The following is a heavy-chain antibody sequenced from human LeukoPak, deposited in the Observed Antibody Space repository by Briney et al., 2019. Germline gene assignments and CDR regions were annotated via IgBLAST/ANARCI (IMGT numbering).Heavy chain of an antibody. CDR2: INPNSGGT. D-gene: IGHD3-22*01. Sequence: ASVKVSCKASGYTFTGYYMHWVRQAPGQGLEWMGSINPNSGGTNYAQKFQGRVTMTRDTSISTAYMELSRLRSDDTAVYYCARVRSDYYDISGYYLDDEFDYWGRGTLVTVSS. CDR1: GYTFTGYY. V-gene: IGHV1-2*02. CDR3: ARVRSDYYDISGYYLDDEFDY. J-gene: IGHJ4*02.